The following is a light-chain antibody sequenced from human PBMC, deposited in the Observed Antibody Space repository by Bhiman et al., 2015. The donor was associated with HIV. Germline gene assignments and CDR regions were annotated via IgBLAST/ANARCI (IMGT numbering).Light chain of an antibody. Sequence: SYELTQPPSVSVSAGETATITCSGDKLGHKFVSWYQQKPGQSPVVVISQDTRRPSGIPERFSGSNSGNTATLTISWXQAMDEAHYYCQTWDSSTAVFGTGTRVTVL. CDR1: KLGHKF. CDR3: QTWDSSTAV. V-gene: IGLV3-1*01. J-gene: IGLJ1*01. CDR2: QDT.